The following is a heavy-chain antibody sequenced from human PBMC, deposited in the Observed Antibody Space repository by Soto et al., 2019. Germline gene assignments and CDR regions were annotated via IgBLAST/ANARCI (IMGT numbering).Heavy chain of an antibody. J-gene: IGHJ4*02. CDR2: KYDSGSA. CDR1: GGSTRSYY. D-gene: IGHD2-15*01. CDR3: ARERRDSWYYFDS. Sequence: PSETLSLTCTVSGGSTRSYYWSWIRQPPGKGLEWIGYKYDSGSANYRPSLKSRVTISVDTSKNQFSLKLSSVTAADTAVYYCARERRDSWYYFDSWGQGILVTVSS. V-gene: IGHV4-59*01.